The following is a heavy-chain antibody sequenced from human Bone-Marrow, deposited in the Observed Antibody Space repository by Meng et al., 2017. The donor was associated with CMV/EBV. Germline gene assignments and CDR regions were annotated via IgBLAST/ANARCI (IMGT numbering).Heavy chain of an antibody. D-gene: IGHD3-22*01. CDR1: GFNFNIHG. J-gene: IGHJ5*02. CDR2: IGTDGTKT. V-gene: IGHV3-33*01. Sequence: SGFNFNIHGMNGGRQAPGKGLEWVTGIGTDGTKTYYADSVKGRFTISRDNSKNTVYLQMDSLRGEDSAVYYCARGRDDYYDISVYVAWGQGTLVTVSS. CDR3: ARGRDDYYDISVYVA.